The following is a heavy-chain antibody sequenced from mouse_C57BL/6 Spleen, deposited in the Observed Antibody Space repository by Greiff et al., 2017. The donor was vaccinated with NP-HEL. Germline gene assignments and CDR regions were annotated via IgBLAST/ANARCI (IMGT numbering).Heavy chain of an antibody. V-gene: IGHV1-72*01. CDR1: GYTFTSYW. Sequence: VQLQQPGAELVKPGASVKLSCKASGYTFTSYWMHWVKQRPGRGLEWIGRIDPKSGGTKYNEKFKSKATLTVDKSSSTAYMQLSSLTSEDSAVYYFARRSRNYVHYVDYWGQGTTLTVSS. D-gene: IGHD2-5*01. CDR3: ARRSRNYVHYVDY. J-gene: IGHJ2*01. CDR2: IDPKSGGT.